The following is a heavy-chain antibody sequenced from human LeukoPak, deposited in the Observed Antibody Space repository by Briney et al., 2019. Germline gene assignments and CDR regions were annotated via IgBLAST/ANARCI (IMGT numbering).Heavy chain of an antibody. CDR1: GDSISSGDYY. D-gene: IGHD3-22*01. V-gene: IGHV4-61*02. CDR3: AGGPYSYDSSGAFDI. CDR2: ISSSGST. Sequence: SQTLSLTCTVSGDSISSGDYYWSWIRQPAGKGLEWIGRISSSGSTDYNPSLKSRVTISVDTSKNQFSLKLSSVTAADTAVYFCAGGPYSYDSSGAFDIWGQGTMVTVSS. J-gene: IGHJ3*02.